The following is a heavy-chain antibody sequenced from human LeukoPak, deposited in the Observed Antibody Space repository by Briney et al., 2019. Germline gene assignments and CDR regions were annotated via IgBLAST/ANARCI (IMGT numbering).Heavy chain of an antibody. Sequence: SETLSLTCAVSGGSFSGYYWSWIRQPPGKGLEWIGEINHSGSTNYNPSLKSRVTISVDTSKNQFSLKLSSVTAADTAVYYCARGRAYYDILTGYYRYYYYGMDVWGQGTTVTVSS. CDR2: INHSGST. J-gene: IGHJ6*02. CDR1: GGSFSGYY. CDR3: ARGRAYYDILTGYYRYYYYGMDV. V-gene: IGHV4-34*01. D-gene: IGHD3-9*01.